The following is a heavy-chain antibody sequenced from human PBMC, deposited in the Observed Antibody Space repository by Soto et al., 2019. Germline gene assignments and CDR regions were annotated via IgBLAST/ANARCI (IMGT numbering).Heavy chain of an antibody. Sequence: QVHLVQSGAEVKKPGASVKVSCQGSGYAFTTYGITWVRQAPGQGLEWMGWISAHNGNTNSEQKLPGRVTVTRDTSTSTAYMELRSLRYDVTAVYYCARGRYGDYWGQGALVTVSS. J-gene: IGHJ4*02. CDR2: ISAHNGNT. D-gene: IGHD1-1*01. CDR1: GYAFTTYG. V-gene: IGHV1-18*01. CDR3: ARGRYGDY.